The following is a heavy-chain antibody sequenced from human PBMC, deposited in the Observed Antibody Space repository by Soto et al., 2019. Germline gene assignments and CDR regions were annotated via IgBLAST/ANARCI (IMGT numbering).Heavy chain of an antibody. V-gene: IGHV1-18*03. J-gene: IGHJ6*02. CDR3: ARCNPNYYDSSGGMDV. D-gene: IGHD3-22*01. Sequence: ASVKVSCKASGYTFTSYGISWVRQAPGQGLEWMGWISAYNGNTNYAQKLQGRVTMTTDTSTSTAYMELRILRSDDMAVYFCARCNPNYYDSSGGMDVWGQGTTVTVSS. CDR1: GYTFTSYG. CDR2: ISAYNGNT.